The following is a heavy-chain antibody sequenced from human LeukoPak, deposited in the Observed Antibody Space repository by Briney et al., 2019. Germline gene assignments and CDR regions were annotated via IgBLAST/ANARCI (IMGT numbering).Heavy chain of an antibody. CDR3: AKDTGYCSGGSCYYFDY. J-gene: IGHJ4*02. Sequence: GGSLRLSCAASGFTFSNYWMSWVRQAPGKGLEGVAIIKQDGSAENYVDSVKGRFTISRDNAKNSLYLQMNSLRAEDTALYYCAKDTGYCSGGSCYYFDYWGQGTLVTVSS. V-gene: IGHV3-7*03. D-gene: IGHD2-15*01. CDR1: GFTFSNYW. CDR2: IKQDGSAE.